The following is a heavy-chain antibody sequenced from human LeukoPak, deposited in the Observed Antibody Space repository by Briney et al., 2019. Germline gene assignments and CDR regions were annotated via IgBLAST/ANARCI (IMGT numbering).Heavy chain of an antibody. CDR1: GYSISSGYY. D-gene: IGHD3-22*01. CDR3: ARVSDSSGYFYYFDY. J-gene: IGHJ4*02. CDR2: IYHSGST. V-gene: IGHV4-38-2*02. Sequence: SETLSLTCTVSGYSISSGYYWGWIRQPPGKGLEWIGSIYHSGSTYYNPSLKSRVTISVDTSKNQFSLKLSSVTAADTAVYYCARVSDSSGYFYYFDYWGQGTLVTVSS.